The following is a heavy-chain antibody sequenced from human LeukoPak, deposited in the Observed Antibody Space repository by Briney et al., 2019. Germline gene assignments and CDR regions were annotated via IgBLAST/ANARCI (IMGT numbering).Heavy chain of an antibody. CDR3: ARVKITMIVVVITEDYYYGMDV. V-gene: IGHV1-2*02. CDR1: GYTFTGYY. Sequence: GASVKVSCKASGYTFTGYYMHWVRQAPGQGLEWMGWINPNSGGTNYAQKFQGRVTMTRDTSISTAYMELSRLRSDDTAVHYCARVKITMIVVVITEDYYYGMDVWGQGTTVTVSS. D-gene: IGHD3-22*01. J-gene: IGHJ6*02. CDR2: INPNSGGT.